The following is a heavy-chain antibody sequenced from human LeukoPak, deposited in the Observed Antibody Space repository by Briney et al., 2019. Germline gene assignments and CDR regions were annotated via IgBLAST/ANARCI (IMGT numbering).Heavy chain of an antibody. CDR3: ARVRITYYDFWSGYYSTPFDY. Sequence: GGSLRLSCVASGFTFSEHYMDWVRQSPGKGLEWVSSISSSSSYIYYADSVKGRFTISRDNAKSSLYLQMNSLRAEDTAVYYCARVRITYYDFWSGYYSTPFDYWGQGTLVTVSS. CDR2: ISSSSSYI. CDR1: GFTFSEHY. D-gene: IGHD3-3*01. V-gene: IGHV3-21*01. J-gene: IGHJ4*02.